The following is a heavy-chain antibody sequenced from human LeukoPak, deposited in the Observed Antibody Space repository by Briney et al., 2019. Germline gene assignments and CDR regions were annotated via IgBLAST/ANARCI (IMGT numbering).Heavy chain of an antibody. D-gene: IGHD3-22*01. J-gene: IGHJ6*03. V-gene: IGHV1-2*02. CDR2: INPNSGDT. CDR1: GYTFTGYY. Sequence: ASVKVSCKASGYTFTGYYMHWVRQAPGQGLEWMGWINPNSGDTNYAQKFQGRVTMTRDTSINTAYMELSRLRSDDTAVYYCARDYYDSSGYSWDYYYYMDVWGKGTTVTISS. CDR3: ARDYYDSSGYSWDYYYYMDV.